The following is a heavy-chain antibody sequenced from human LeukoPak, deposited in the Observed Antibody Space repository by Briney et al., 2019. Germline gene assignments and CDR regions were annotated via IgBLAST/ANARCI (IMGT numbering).Heavy chain of an antibody. Sequence: GGSLRLSCAASGFTFSSYAMSWVRQAPGKGLEWVSAISGSGGSTYYADSVKGRFTISRDNSKNTLYLQMNSLRAEDTAVYYCAKGWGGGDIVATISLVPDYWGQGTLVTVSS. D-gene: IGHD5-12*01. J-gene: IGHJ4*02. CDR3: AKGWGGGDIVATISLVPDY. V-gene: IGHV3-23*01. CDR1: GFTFSSYA. CDR2: ISGSGGST.